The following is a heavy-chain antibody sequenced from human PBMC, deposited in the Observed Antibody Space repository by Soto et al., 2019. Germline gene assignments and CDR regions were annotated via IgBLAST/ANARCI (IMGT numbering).Heavy chain of an antibody. Sequence: GGSLRLSCAASGFTFSTYWMHWVRQAPGKGLVWVSRVNSDGSSTTYADSVKGRFTISRDNAKNTLYLQMSSLRAEDTAVYYCAPGGSGSFYYWGQGTLVTVSS. V-gene: IGHV3-74*01. J-gene: IGHJ4*02. CDR2: VNSDGSST. CDR1: GFTFSTYW. CDR3: APGGSGSFYY. D-gene: IGHD1-26*01.